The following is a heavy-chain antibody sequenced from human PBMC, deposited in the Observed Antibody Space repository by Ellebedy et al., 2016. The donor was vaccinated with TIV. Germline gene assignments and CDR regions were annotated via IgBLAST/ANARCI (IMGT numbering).Heavy chain of an antibody. V-gene: IGHV3-7*03. J-gene: IGHJ4*02. CDR1: GFTFSSYW. CDR2: IKQDGSEK. Sequence: GESLKISCAASGFTFSSYWMTSVRQAPGKGLEWVAHIKQDGSEKYYVDSVKGRFTISRDNAENSLYLQMNSLRAEDTAVYYCARRGLAAGGTLLYYWGQGTLVTVSS. CDR3: ARRGLAAGGTLLYY. D-gene: IGHD6-13*01.